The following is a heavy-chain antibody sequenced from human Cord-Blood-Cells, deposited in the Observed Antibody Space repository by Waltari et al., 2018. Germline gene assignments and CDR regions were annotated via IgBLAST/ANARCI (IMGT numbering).Heavy chain of an antibody. CDR2: IIPIFGTA. CDR3: ARDRSIDIVATNWFDP. V-gene: IGHV1-69*01. Sequence: VQLVQSGAEVKKPGSSVKVSCKASGGTFSSFRIRWVRQAPGQGLEWMGGIIPIFGTANYAQKFQGRVTITADESTSTAYMELSSLRSEDTAVYYCARDRSIDIVATNWFDPWGQGTLVTVSS. CDR1: GGTFSSFR. J-gene: IGHJ5*02. D-gene: IGHD5-12*01.